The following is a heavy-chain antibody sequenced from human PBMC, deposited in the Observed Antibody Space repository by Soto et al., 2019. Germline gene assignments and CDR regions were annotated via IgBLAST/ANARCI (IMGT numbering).Heavy chain of an antibody. CDR2: INAGNGNT. D-gene: IGHD2-2*02. Sequence: VASVKVSCKASGYTFTSYAMHWVRQAPGQRLEWMGWINAGNGNTKYSQKFQGRVTITRDTSASTAYMELSSLRSEDTAVYYCARVDEGCSSTSCYNDYYYGMDVWGQGTTVTVSS. CDR1: GYTFTSYA. V-gene: IGHV1-3*01. J-gene: IGHJ6*02. CDR3: ARVDEGCSSTSCYNDYYYGMDV.